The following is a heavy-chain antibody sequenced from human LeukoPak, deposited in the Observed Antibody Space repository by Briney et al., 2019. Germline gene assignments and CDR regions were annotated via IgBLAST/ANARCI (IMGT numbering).Heavy chain of an antibody. J-gene: IGHJ6*03. Sequence: SVKVSCKASGGTFSSYAISWVRQAPGQGLEWMGRIIPILGIANYAQKFQGRVTITADKSTSTAYMELSSLRSEDTAVYYCARNRRDSSSWYSSASGHPYYYYYMDVWGKGTTVTVSS. D-gene: IGHD6-13*01. CDR2: IIPILGIA. V-gene: IGHV1-69*04. CDR3: ARNRRDSSSWYSSASGHPYYYYYMDV. CDR1: GGTFSSYA.